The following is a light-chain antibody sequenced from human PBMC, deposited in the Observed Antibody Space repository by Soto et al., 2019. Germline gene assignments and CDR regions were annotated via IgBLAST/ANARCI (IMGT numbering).Light chain of an antibody. V-gene: IGLV7-46*01. CDR2: DTD. CDR1: TAGVTTAQY. CDR3: LLSYRGARPM. Sequence: QAVVPQEPSLTVSPGGTVTLTCGPSTAGVTTAQYAFWFQQKPGQAPRTLIYDTDYRHSWTPARFSRSLLGGKAALTLSGAQPEDEADYYCLLSYRGARPMFGGGTKLTVL. J-gene: IGLJ3*02.